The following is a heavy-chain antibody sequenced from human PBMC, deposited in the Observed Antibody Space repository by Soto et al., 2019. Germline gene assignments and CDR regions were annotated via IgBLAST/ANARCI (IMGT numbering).Heavy chain of an antibody. V-gene: IGHV3-30-3*01. CDR1: GFTFSTYA. CDR3: ARAIEGGIDP. J-gene: IGHJ5*02. Sequence: SLRLSCAASGFTFSTYAMHWVRKAPGKGLEWVAVISYDGGNKYYADSVKGRFTISRDNSKNTLYVQMNSLRAEDTAVYYCARAIEGGIDPWGQGTLVTVS. D-gene: IGHD3-16*01. CDR2: ISYDGGNK.